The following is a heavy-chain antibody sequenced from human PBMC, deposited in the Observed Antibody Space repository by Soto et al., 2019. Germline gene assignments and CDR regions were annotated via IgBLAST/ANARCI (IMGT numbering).Heavy chain of an antibody. CDR2: INPNSGGT. CDR1: GYTFTGYY. J-gene: IGHJ5*02. Sequence: ASVKVSCKASGYTFTGYYMHWVRQAPGQGLEWMGWINPNSGGTNYAQKFQGWVTMTRDTSISTAYMELSRLRSDDTAVYYCARSAPDCSGGSCYLSNWFDPWGQGTLVTVSS. V-gene: IGHV1-2*04. D-gene: IGHD2-15*01. CDR3: ARSAPDCSGGSCYLSNWFDP.